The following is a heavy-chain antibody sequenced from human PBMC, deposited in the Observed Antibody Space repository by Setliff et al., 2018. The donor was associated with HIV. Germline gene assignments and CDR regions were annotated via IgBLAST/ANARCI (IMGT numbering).Heavy chain of an antibody. J-gene: IGHJ4*02. D-gene: IGHD2-15*01. V-gene: IGHV4-38-2*02. CDR1: GCSISSGYY. CDR3: ARVVVVAATPLVFDY. Sequence: SETLSLTCTVPGCSISSGYYWGWIRQPPGKGLEWIGSIYHSGSTYYNPSLKSRVTISVDTSKNQFSLKLSSVTAADTAVYYCARVVVVAATPLVFDYWGQGTLVTVSS. CDR2: IYHSGST.